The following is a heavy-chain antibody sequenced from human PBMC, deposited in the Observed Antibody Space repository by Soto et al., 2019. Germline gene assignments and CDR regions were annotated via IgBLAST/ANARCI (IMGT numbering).Heavy chain of an antibody. D-gene: IGHD1-26*01. CDR1: GGSISSGGYY. Sequence: SETLSLTCTVSGGSISSGGYYWSWIRQHPGKGLEWIGYIYYSGSTYYNPSLKSRVTISVDTSKNQFSLKLSSVTAADTAVYYCARGDHNGEQYYYYYMDVWGKGTTVTVSS. J-gene: IGHJ6*03. V-gene: IGHV4-31*03. CDR3: ARGDHNGEQYYYYYMDV. CDR2: IYYSGST.